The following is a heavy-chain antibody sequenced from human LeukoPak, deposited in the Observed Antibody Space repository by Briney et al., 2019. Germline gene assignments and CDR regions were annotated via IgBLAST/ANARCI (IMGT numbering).Heavy chain of an antibody. CDR1: QYTFSNYW. CDR3: ASLDYSYENSGFDS. J-gene: IGHJ5*01. V-gene: IGHV5-51*01. D-gene: IGHD3-22*01. CDR2: IYPGNSDT. Sequence: PGESLKISCKGSQYTFSNYWIGWVRQMPGKGLEWMGLIYPGNSDTRYGPSFKGQVTISVDKSITTAYLQWSSLKASDTAIYYCASLDYSYENSGFDSWGQGTLVIVSS.